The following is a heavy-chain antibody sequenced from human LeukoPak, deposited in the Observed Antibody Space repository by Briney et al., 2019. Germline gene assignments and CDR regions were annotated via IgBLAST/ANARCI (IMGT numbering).Heavy chain of an antibody. J-gene: IGHJ4*02. Sequence: GASVKVSCKASGYTFTGYYMHWVRQAPGQGLEWMGWINPNSGGINYAQKFQGRVTMTRDTSISTAYMELSRLRSDDTAVYYCARDLYCSGGSCYPRWGQGTLVTVSS. CDR1: GYTFTGYY. CDR2: INPNSGGI. V-gene: IGHV1-2*02. D-gene: IGHD2-15*01. CDR3: ARDLYCSGGSCYPR.